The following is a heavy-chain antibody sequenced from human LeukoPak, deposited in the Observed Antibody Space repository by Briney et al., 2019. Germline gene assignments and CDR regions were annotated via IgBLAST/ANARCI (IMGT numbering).Heavy chain of an antibody. V-gene: IGHV3-23*01. CDR2: ISGSGAST. Sequence: GGSLRLSCAASGFTFSSYAMSWVRQAPGKGLEWVSAISGSGASTFNADSVKGRFTISRDNSKNTLYLQMNSLRADDTAVYYCAKDSPLYCSSTSCYYNYWGQGTLVTVSS. J-gene: IGHJ4*02. CDR3: AKDSPLYCSSTSCYYNY. CDR1: GFTFSSYA. D-gene: IGHD2-2*01.